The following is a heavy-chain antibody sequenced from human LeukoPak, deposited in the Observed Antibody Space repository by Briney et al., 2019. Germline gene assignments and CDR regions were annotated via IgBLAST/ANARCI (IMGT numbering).Heavy chain of an antibody. CDR2: INPNGGST. CDR1: GYTFTSYY. CDR3: AREDVVVAAPDFDY. J-gene: IGHJ4*02. Sequence: ASVKVSCKASGYTFTSYYMHWVRQAPGQGLEWMGIINPNGGSTTYPQKFQGRVTMTRDTSTSTVYMERSSLRPEDTAVYYCAREDVVVAAPDFDYWGQGTLVTVSS. D-gene: IGHD2-21*02. V-gene: IGHV1-46*01.